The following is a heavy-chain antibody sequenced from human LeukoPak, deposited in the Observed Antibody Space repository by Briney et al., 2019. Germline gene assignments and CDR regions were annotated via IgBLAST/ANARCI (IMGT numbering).Heavy chain of an antibody. Sequence: PSETLSPTCTVSGGSISSYYWSWIRQPPGKGLEWIGYIYYSGSTNYNPSLKSRVTISVDTSKNQFSLKLSSVTAADTAVYYCARHITGTRAPVAWGQGTLVTVSS. D-gene: IGHD1-7*01. CDR3: ARHITGTRAPVA. CDR1: GGSISSYY. J-gene: IGHJ4*02. V-gene: IGHV4-59*08. CDR2: IYYSGST.